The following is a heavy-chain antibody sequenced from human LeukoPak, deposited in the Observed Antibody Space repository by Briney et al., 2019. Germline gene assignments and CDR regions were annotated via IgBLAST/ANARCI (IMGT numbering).Heavy chain of an antibody. CDR2: MSGSGGST. CDR3: AKPYGSGSYLPDY. V-gene: IGHV3-23*01. Sequence: PGVSLRLSCAASGFTFSSYGMSWVRQAPGKGLEGVSAMSGSGGSTYYADSVKGRFTISRDNSKNTLYLQMNSLRAEDTAVYYCAKPYGSGSYLPDYWGQGTLVTVSS. J-gene: IGHJ4*02. CDR1: GFTFSSYG. D-gene: IGHD3-10*01.